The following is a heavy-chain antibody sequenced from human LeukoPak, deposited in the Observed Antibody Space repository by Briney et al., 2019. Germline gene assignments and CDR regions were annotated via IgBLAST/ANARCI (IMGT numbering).Heavy chain of an antibody. Sequence: GGSLRLSCAASGFTFSSYAMTWVRQAPGKGLEWVSALSDSGASKCYADSVKGRFTISRDNSKNTLYLQMNSLTADDTAVYYCASSPPTGITVSYFDYWGPGTLVTVSS. CDR1: GFTFSSYA. J-gene: IGHJ4*02. CDR2: LSDSGASK. CDR3: ASSPPTGITVSYFDY. V-gene: IGHV3-23*01. D-gene: IGHD4-23*01.